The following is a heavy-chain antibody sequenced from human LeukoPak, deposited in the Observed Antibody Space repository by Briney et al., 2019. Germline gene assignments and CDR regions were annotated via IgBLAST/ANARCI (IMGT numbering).Heavy chain of an antibody. Sequence: SETLSLTCTVSGGSISSSSYYWGWIRQPPGKGLEWIGSIYYSGSTYYNPSLKSRVTISVDTSKNQFSLKLSSVTAADTAVYYCARAGYDYVWGSYPNWFDPWGQGTLVTVSS. CDR1: GGSISSSSYY. CDR3: ARAGYDYVWGSYPNWFDP. CDR2: IYYSGST. J-gene: IGHJ5*02. D-gene: IGHD3-16*02. V-gene: IGHV4-39*07.